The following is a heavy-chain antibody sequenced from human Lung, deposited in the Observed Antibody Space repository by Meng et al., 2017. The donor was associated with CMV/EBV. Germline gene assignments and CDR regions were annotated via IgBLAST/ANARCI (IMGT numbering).Heavy chain of an antibody. D-gene: IGHD3-22*01. CDR3: ATGGAVITDAFDI. CDR2: FDSEDGET. CDR1: GHSLTELS. Sequence: ASVKVSCKVSGHSLTELSMHWVRQAPGKGPEWMGGFDSEDGETLYAQKLQGRDTMTEDTSADTAYLELSSLRSDDTAMYYCATGGAVITDAFDIWGPGTMVTVSS. V-gene: IGHV1-24*01. J-gene: IGHJ3*02.